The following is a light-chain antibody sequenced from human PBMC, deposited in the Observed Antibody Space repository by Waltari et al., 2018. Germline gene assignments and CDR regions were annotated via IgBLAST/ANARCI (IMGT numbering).Light chain of an antibody. CDR1: SRDVGGYKY. V-gene: IGLV2-14*01. CDR2: DVI. CDR3: TSYTSSTPVV. Sequence: QSALTQPASVSGSPGQSLTISCTGTSRDVGGYKYVSWYQQYPGKAPKLMIYDVIKRPSGVAKRFAGSKSGNTASLTISGLQAEDEADYYCTSYTSSTPVVFGGGTKLTVL. J-gene: IGLJ2*01.